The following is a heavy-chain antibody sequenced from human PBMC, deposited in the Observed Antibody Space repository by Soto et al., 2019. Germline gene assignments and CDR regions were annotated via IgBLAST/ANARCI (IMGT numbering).Heavy chain of an antibody. Sequence: SETLSLTCTVSGGSISSGGYYWSWIRQRPGKGLEWIGYIYYSGSTYYNPSLKSRVTISVDTSKNQFSLKLSSVTAADTAVYYGARDGRDGYKPLDYWGQGTLVTV. CDR2: IYYSGST. D-gene: IGHD5-12*01. J-gene: IGHJ4*02. V-gene: IGHV4-31*03. CDR3: ARDGRDGYKPLDY. CDR1: GGSISSGGYY.